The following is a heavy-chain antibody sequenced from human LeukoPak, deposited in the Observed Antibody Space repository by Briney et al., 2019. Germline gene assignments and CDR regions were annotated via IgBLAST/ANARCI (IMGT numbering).Heavy chain of an antibody. CDR2: IYVSGTT. Sequence: PSETLSLTCTVSGVSIRSYYWGWIRQSAGKGLEWIGRIYVSGTTNYNPSLESRVTMSVDTSKNQFSLKLTSVTAADTAVYYCAREWDGASVWFDPWGQGTLVTVSS. J-gene: IGHJ5*02. CDR1: GVSIRSYY. V-gene: IGHV4-4*07. D-gene: IGHD1-26*01. CDR3: AREWDGASVWFDP.